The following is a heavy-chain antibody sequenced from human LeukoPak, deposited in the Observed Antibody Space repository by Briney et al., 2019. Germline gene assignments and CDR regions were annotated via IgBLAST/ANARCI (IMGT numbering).Heavy chain of an antibody. V-gene: IGHV3-7*01. D-gene: IGHD6-19*01. Sequence: GGSLRLSCAASGFTFSCYWMSWVRQAPGKGLEWVANIKQDGSEKYYVDSAKGRFTISRDNAKYSLYLQMNSLRAEDTAVYYCARAPGGTRSGRSYYFDYWGQGTLVTVSS. CDR2: IKQDGSEK. J-gene: IGHJ4*02. CDR3: ARAPGGTRSGRSYYFDY. CDR1: GFTFSCYW.